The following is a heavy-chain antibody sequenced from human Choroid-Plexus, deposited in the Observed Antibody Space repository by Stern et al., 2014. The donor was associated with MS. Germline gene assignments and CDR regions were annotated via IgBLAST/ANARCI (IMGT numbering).Heavy chain of an antibody. D-gene: IGHD2/OR15-2a*01. J-gene: IGHJ5*02. CDR2: VSYDGSNK. CDR3: AKDRQYLTYFFDH. CDR1: GFTFGSCA. Sequence: QVQLQESGGGVVQPGRPLGLSWVVSGFTFGSCAMHWVRQAPGKGLAWVAGVSYDGSNKYYADSVKGRFSISRDNSQNTLYMQMSSLRPEDTAVYYCAKDRQYLTYFFDHWGQGSLVTVSS. V-gene: IGHV3-30*18.